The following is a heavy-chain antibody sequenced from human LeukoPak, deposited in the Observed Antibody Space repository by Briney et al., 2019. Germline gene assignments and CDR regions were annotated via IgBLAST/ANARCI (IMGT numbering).Heavy chain of an antibody. CDR1: GGSISSGGYY. Sequence: SETLSLTCTVSGGSISSGGYYWSWIRQHPGKGLEWIGYIYYSGSTYYNASLKSRVTISVDTSKNRFSLKLSSVTAADTAVYYCARGYSGYDWDYFDYWGQGTLVTVSS. CDR2: IYYSGST. D-gene: IGHD5-12*01. V-gene: IGHV4-31*03. CDR3: ARGYSGYDWDYFDY. J-gene: IGHJ4*02.